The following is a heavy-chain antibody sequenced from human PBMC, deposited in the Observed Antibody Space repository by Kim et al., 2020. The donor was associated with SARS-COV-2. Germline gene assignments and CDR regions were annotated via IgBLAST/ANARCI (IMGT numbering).Heavy chain of an antibody. CDR2: IYYSGST. J-gene: IGHJ5*02. CDR3: ARDLAQDYGDYLMVDP. D-gene: IGHD4-17*01. Sequence: SETLSLTCTVSGGSISSGGYYWSWIRQHPGKGLEWIGYIYYSGSTYYNPSLKSRVTISVDTSKNQFSLKLSSVTAADTAVYYCARDLAQDYGDYLMVDPWGQGTLVPVPS. V-gene: IGHV4-31*03. CDR1: GGSISSGGYY.